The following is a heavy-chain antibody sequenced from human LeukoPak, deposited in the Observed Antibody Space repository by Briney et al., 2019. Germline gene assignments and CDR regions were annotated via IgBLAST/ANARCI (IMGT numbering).Heavy chain of an antibody. CDR1: GFTFSSYS. J-gene: IGHJ4*02. Sequence: PGGSLRLSCAASGFTFSSYSMNWVRQAPGKGLEWVSSISSSSSYIYYADSVKGRFTISRDNAKNSLYLQMNSLRAEDTAVYYCARDSSLRFLEWLLGYFDYWGQGTLATVSS. CDR2: ISSSSSYI. D-gene: IGHD3-3*01. CDR3: ARDSSLRFLEWLLGYFDY. V-gene: IGHV3-21*01.